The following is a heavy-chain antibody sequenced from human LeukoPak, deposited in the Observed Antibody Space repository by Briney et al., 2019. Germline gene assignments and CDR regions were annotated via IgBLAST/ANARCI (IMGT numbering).Heavy chain of an antibody. Sequence: GRSLRLSCAASGFTVSSNYMSWVRQAPGKGLEWVSVIYSGGSTYYADSVKGRFTISRDNSKNTLYLQMNSLRAEDTAVYYCARAAVGTLFGVVPYFDYWGQGTLVTVSS. CDR1: GFTVSSNY. D-gene: IGHD3-3*01. CDR2: IYSGGST. CDR3: ARAAVGTLFGVVPYFDY. V-gene: IGHV3-53*01. J-gene: IGHJ4*02.